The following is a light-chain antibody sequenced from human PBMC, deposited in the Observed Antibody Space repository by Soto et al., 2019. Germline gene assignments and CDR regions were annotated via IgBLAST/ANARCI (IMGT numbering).Light chain of an antibody. CDR1: QSLLHSNGYNY. CDR3: MQALQTPLT. J-gene: IGKJ4*01. Sequence: DIVMTQSPLSLPVTPGEPASISCRSSQSLLHSNGYNYLDWYLQKPGQSPQLLIYLGSNRASGVPDRFICSGSGTEVTLKISRVEAEDVGVYYGMQALQTPLTFGGGTNVEIK. V-gene: IGKV2-28*01. CDR2: LGS.